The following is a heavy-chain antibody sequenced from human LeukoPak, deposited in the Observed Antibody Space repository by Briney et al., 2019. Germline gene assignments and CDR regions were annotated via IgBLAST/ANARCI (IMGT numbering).Heavy chain of an antibody. D-gene: IGHD1-1*01. CDR1: GFTFSTYA. V-gene: IGHV3-23*01. J-gene: IGHJ4*02. CDR3: ASKSRTSDS. CDR2: ISASGGST. Sequence: GGSLRLSCAASGFTFSTYAMSWVRQVPGKGLEWVSTISASGGSTYYADSVQGRFTISRDNSKNTLYLQMNSLRVEDTALYFCASKSRTSDSWGQGTLVTVSS.